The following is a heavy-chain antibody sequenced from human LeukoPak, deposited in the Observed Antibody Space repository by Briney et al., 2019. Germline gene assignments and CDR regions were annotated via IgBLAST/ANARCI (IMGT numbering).Heavy chain of an antibody. J-gene: IGHJ4*02. CDR3: AREESAGYSYGY. Sequence: GGFLRLSCAASGFTFSSYWMHWVRQAPGKGLVWVSRIYNDGSSTNYADSVKGRFTISRDNAQNTLYLQMSSLRVEDTAVYYCAREESAGYSYGYWGQGTLVTVSS. V-gene: IGHV3-74*01. CDR1: GFTFSSYW. D-gene: IGHD5-18*01. CDR2: IYNDGSST.